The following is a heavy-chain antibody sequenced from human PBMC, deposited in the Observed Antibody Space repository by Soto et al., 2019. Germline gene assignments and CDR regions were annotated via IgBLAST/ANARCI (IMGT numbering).Heavy chain of an antibody. D-gene: IGHD2-15*01. Sequence: EVQLLESGGGLVQPGGSLRLSCAASGFTFSSYAMSWVRLAPGKGLEWFSSIGGSGGTYYADSVKGRFTSSRDNSKNMLDLHLNSLRAEDTAMYYCAKGQGWSYYYDSWGQGTLVTVSS. CDR1: GFTFSSYA. V-gene: IGHV3-23*01. J-gene: IGHJ4*02. CDR3: AKGQGWSYYYDS. CDR2: IGGSGGT.